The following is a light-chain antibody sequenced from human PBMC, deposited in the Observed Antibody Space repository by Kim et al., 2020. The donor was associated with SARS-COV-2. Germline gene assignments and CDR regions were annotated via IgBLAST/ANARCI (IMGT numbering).Light chain of an antibody. CDR1: QSISVW. Sequence: DIQMTQSPSALSASVGDRVTITCRASQSISVWLAWYQQKPGTAPKLLIFKASTLETGLSPRFSGSGSGTDFTLTISSLQPDDSATYYCQQYNAYPLTFAGGTKVDIK. CDR2: KAS. CDR3: QQYNAYPLT. V-gene: IGKV1-5*03. J-gene: IGKJ4*01.